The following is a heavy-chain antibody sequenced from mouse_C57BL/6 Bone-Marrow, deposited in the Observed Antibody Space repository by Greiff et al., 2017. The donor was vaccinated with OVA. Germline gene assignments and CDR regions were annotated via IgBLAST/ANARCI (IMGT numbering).Heavy chain of an antibody. CDR1: GFPFSNYW. V-gene: IGHV6-3*01. CDR3: TCEYGPWFAD. CDR2: IRLKSDNYAT. D-gene: IGHD1-2*01. J-gene: IGHJ3*01. Sequence: EVKVEESGGGLVQPGGSMKLSCVASGFPFSNYWMNWVRQSPEKGLEWVAQIRLKSDNYATHYAESVKGRFTISRDDSKSSVYLQMNNLRAEDTGSYYCTCEYGPWFADWGQGTLVTVSA.